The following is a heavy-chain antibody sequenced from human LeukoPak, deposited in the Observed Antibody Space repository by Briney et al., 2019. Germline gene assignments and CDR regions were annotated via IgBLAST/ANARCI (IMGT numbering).Heavy chain of an antibody. CDR2: IYWDDDK. V-gene: IGHV2-5*02. J-gene: IGHJ4*02. CDR1: GFSLTTSGVG. D-gene: IGHD3-10*01. Sequence: SGPTLVNPTQTLTLNCTFSGFSLTTSGVGVGWIRQPPGKALEWLAPIYWDDDKRYSPSLKRRLTVTKDTSKNQVVLTMTNLDPVDTATYYCAQTYYYTSGNFSLDYWGQGTLVTVSS. CDR3: AQTYYYTSGNFSLDY.